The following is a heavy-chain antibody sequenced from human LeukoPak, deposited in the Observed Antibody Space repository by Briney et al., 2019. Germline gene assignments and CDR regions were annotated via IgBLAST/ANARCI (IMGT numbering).Heavy chain of an antibody. V-gene: IGHV1-46*01. Sequence: GASVKVSCKASGYTFSTYGISWVRQAPGQGLEWMGIINPSGGSTSYAQKFQGRVTMTRDTSTSTVYMELSSLRSEDTAVYYCARTQDWSHIANFDYWGQGTLVTVSS. CDR2: INPSGGST. J-gene: IGHJ4*02. CDR1: GYTFSTYG. D-gene: IGHD3/OR15-3a*01. CDR3: ARTQDWSHIANFDY.